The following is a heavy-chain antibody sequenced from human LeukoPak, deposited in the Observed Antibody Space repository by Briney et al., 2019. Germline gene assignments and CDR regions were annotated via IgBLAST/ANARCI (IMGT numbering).Heavy chain of an antibody. CDR3: AKNGDRRVGPTASFDY. V-gene: IGHV3-30*02. D-gene: IGHD1-26*01. Sequence: PGGSLRLSCAASGFTFSSYGMHWVRQAPGKGLEWVAFIRYANDKYYADSVKGRFTISRDNSKNTLYLQKNSLRAEDTAIYYCAKNGDRRVGPTASFDYWGQGTLVSVSS. CDR2: IRYANDK. CDR1: GFTFSSYG. J-gene: IGHJ4*02.